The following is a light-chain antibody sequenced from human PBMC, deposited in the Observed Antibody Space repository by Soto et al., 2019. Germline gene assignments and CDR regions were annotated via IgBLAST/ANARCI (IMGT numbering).Light chain of an antibody. V-gene: IGKV1-17*01. CDR1: QAIRND. Sequence: DIQMTQSPSSLSASVGDRVTITCRASQAIRNDLAWYQQKPGRAPKRLIYGSSSLQSGGPSRFSGRGSETEFTLTISTLQPEDFATYCCLQYNVFPRTFGKGTKVDIK. CDR2: GSS. J-gene: IGKJ1*01. CDR3: LQYNVFPRT.